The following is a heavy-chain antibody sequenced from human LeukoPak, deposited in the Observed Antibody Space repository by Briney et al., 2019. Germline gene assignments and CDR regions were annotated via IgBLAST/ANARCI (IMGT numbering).Heavy chain of an antibody. J-gene: IGHJ3*02. CDR1: GVSISSYY. D-gene: IGHD6-19*01. CDR2: IYTSGST. Sequence: PSVTLSLTCTVSGVSISSYYWSWIRQPAGKGLEWIGRIYTSGSTNYNPSLKSRVTMSVDTSKNQFSLMLSSVTAADTAVYYCAREKSSGWYGDAFDIWGQGTMVTVSS. V-gene: IGHV4-4*07. CDR3: AREKSSGWYGDAFDI.